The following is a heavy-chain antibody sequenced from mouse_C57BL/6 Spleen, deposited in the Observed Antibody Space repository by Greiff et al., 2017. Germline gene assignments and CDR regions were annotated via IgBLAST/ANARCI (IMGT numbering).Heavy chain of an antibody. Sequence: VKLKQPGAELVRPGSSVKLSCKASGYTFTSYWMHWVKQRPIQGLEWIGNIDPSDSETHYNQKFKDKATLTVDKSSSTAYMQLSSLTSEDSAVYYCARSYGSSDWFAYWGQGTLVTVSA. CDR2: IDPSDSET. D-gene: IGHD1-1*01. V-gene: IGHV1-52*01. CDR3: ARSYGSSDWFAY. CDR1: GYTFTSYW. J-gene: IGHJ3*01.